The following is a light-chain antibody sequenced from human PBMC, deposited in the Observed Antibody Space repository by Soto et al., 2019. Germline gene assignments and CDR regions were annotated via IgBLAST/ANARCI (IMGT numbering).Light chain of an antibody. J-gene: IGKJ5*01. CDR3: QQYNDWPSIT. V-gene: IGKV3-15*01. Sequence: EIVMTQSPATLSVSPGERATLSCRASQSVSRYLAWYQQRPGQAPRLLIYGASTRATGVPASFSGSGSGTEFTLTISSLQSEDFAVYYCQQYNDWPSITLGQGTRLEMK. CDR2: GAS. CDR1: QSVSRY.